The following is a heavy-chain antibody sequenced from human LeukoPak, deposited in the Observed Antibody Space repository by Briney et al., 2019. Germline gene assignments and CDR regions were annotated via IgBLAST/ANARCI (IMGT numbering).Heavy chain of an antibody. Sequence: SETLSLTCAVYGGSFSGYYWSWIRQPPGKGLEWIGEINHSGSTNYNPSLKSRVTISVDTSKNQFSLKLSSVTAADTAVYYCAKSLYDSSGYYGFDNWGQGTLVTVSS. D-gene: IGHD3-22*01. CDR2: INHSGST. V-gene: IGHV4-34*01. CDR1: GGSFSGYY. CDR3: AKSLYDSSGYYGFDN. J-gene: IGHJ4*02.